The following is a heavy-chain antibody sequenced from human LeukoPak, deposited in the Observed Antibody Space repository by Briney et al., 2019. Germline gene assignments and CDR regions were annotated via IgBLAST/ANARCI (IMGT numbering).Heavy chain of an antibody. D-gene: IGHD7-27*01. CDR3: ATRIAPGDHDAFDI. J-gene: IGHJ3*02. CDR2: INHSGST. Sequence: SETLSLTCAVYGGSFSGYYWSWIRQPPGKGLEWIGEINHSGSTNYNPSLKSRVTISVDTSKNQFSLKLSSVTAADTAVYYCATRIAPGDHDAFDIWGQGTMVTVSS. V-gene: IGHV4-34*01. CDR1: GGSFSGYY.